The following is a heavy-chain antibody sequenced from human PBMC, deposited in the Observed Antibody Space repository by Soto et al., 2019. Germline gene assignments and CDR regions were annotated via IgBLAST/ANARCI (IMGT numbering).Heavy chain of an antibody. J-gene: IGHJ4*02. CDR1: GFTFSSYA. CDR2: ISGSGGST. V-gene: IGHV3-23*01. Sequence: QPGGSLRLSCAASGFTFSSYAMSWCRQAPGKGLEWVSAISGSGGSTYYADSVKGRFTISRDNSKNTLYLQMNSLRAEDTAVYYCAEDGRIATIGYYFDYWGQGTRVTVSS. D-gene: IGHD1-1*01. CDR3: AEDGRIATIGYYFDY.